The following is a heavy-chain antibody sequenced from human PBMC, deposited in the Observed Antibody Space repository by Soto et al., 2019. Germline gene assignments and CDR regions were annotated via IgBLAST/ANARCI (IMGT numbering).Heavy chain of an antibody. CDR3: VRDYRVSYGYGPFDY. CDR1: GFTFVNYW. Sequence: VGSLRLSCAASGFTFVNYWMSWVRQAPGKGLEWVAYIKQDVGEKYYVDSVKGRFTISRDNAKNSLYLQMNSLRGDDTAVYYCVRDYRVSYGYGPFDYWGQGTLVTVSS. J-gene: IGHJ4*02. CDR2: IKQDVGEK. D-gene: IGHD5-18*01. V-gene: IGHV3-7*03.